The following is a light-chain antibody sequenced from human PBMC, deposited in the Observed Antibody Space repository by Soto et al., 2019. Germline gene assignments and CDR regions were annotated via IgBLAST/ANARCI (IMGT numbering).Light chain of an antibody. Sequence: EIVLTQSPGTLSLSPGERATLSCRASQSVSSYYLAWYQQKPGQAPRLLIYAASSRATGIPDRFSGGGSGTNFTLTISRLEPEDFSVYFCQPCGSSPWTFGQGTKLEIK. CDR3: QPCGSSPWT. J-gene: IGKJ1*01. V-gene: IGKV3-20*01. CDR1: QSVSSYY. CDR2: AAS.